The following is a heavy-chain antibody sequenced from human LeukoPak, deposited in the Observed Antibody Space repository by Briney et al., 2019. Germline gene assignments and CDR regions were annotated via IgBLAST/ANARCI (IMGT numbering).Heavy chain of an antibody. J-gene: IGHJ4*02. CDR3: AESMIWERRGAI. Sequence: QPGGSLRLSCAASGFTFSSYAMSWVRQAPGKGLEWVSAISGSGGSTYYADSVKGRFTISRDNSKNTLYLQMNSLRAEDTAVYYCAESMIWERRGAIWGQGTLVTVSS. CDR1: GFTFSSYA. CDR2: ISGSGGST. D-gene: IGHD3-22*01. V-gene: IGHV3-23*01.